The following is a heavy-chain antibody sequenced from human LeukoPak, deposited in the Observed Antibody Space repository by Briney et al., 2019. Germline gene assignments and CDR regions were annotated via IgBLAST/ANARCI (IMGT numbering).Heavy chain of an antibody. CDR1: GFTFSSYG. J-gene: IGHJ4*02. CDR3: ARRQYGGNPTLDY. V-gene: IGHV3-74*01. Sequence: GGSLRLSCAASGFTFSSYGMHWVRHAPGKGLVWVSRISSDGRRTNYADSVKGRFTISRDNAKNTVYLQMNSLRAEDTAVYFCARRQYGGNPTLDYWGQGTLVTVSS. CDR2: ISSDGRRT. D-gene: IGHD4-23*01.